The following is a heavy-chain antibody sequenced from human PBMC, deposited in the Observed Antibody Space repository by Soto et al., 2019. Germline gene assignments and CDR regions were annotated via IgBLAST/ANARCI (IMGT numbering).Heavy chain of an antibody. J-gene: IGHJ6*02. CDR3: ARQNYYSGMDV. Sequence: ASVKVSCKASGYTFTSYYMHWVRQAPGQGLEWMGWISAYNGNTNYAQMLQGRVTMTTDTSTATAYMEMTSLRSDDTAVYYCARQNYYSGMDVWGQGTTVTAP. V-gene: IGHV1-18*04. CDR1: GYTFTSYY. CDR2: ISAYNGNT.